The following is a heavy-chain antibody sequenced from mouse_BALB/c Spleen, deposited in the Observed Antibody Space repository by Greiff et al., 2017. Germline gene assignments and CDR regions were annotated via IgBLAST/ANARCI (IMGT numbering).Heavy chain of an antibody. CDR2: ISDGGSYT. Sequence: EVKLMESGGGLVKPGGSLKLSCAASGFTFSDYYMYWVRQTPEKRLEWVATISDGGSYTYYPDSVKGRFTISRDNAKNNLYLQMSSLKSEDTAMYYCARDRITTVHWYFDVWGAGTTVTVSS. V-gene: IGHV5-4*02. CDR3: ARDRITTVHWYFDV. J-gene: IGHJ1*01. D-gene: IGHD1-1*01. CDR1: GFTFSDYY.